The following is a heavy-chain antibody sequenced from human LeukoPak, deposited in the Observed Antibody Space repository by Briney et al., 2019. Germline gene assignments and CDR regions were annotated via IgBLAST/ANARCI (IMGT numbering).Heavy chain of an antibody. Sequence: RASVKVSCKASGYTFTGYYMHWVRQAPGQGLEWMGWINPNSGGTNYAQKFQGRVTMTRDTSISTAYMELSRLGSDDTAVYYCARDYYYDSSDYYYYYGMDVWGQGTTVTVSS. CDR2: INPNSGGT. CDR3: ARDYYYDSSDYYYYYGMDV. D-gene: IGHD3-22*01. CDR1: GYTFTGYY. J-gene: IGHJ6*02. V-gene: IGHV1-2*02.